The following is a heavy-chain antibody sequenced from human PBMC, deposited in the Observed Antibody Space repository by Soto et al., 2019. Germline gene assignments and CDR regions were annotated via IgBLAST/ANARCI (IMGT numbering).Heavy chain of an antibody. J-gene: IGHJ4*02. V-gene: IGHV4-31*03. D-gene: IGHD5-12*01. CDR3: ARVRPGYKNYSFDY. CDR1: GGSISSCGYY. CDR2: IYYSGST. Sequence: PSETLSLTCTVSGGSISSCGYYWSWIRQHPGKGLEWIGYIYYSGSTYYNPSLKSRVTISVDTSKNQFSLKLSSVTAADTAVYYCARVRPGYKNYSFDYWGQGTLVTVS.